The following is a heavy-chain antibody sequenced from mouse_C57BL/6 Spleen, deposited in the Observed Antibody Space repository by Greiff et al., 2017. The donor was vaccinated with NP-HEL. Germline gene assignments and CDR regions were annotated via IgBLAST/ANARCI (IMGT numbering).Heavy chain of an antibody. J-gene: IGHJ4*01. CDR3: ARGLGRGYYAMDY. CDR1: GFTFSDYG. V-gene: IGHV5-17*01. D-gene: IGHD4-1*01. CDR2: ISSGSSII. Sequence: EVKLVESGGGLVKPGGSLKLSCAASGFTFSDYGMHWVRQAPEKGLEWVAYISSGSSIIYYADTVKGRFTISRDNAKNTLFLQMTRLRSEDTAMYYCARGLGRGYYAMDYWGQGTSVTVSS.